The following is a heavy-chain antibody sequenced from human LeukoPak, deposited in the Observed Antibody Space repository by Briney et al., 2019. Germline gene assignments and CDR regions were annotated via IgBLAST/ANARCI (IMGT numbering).Heavy chain of an antibody. J-gene: IGHJ4*02. CDR3: ARDIVVVVAATLFDY. CDR2: IKQDGSEK. Sequence: GGSLRLSCAASGFTFSSYWMSWVRQAPGKGLEGVANIKQDGSEKYYVDSVKGRFTISRDNAKNSLYLQMNSLRAEDTAVYYCARDIVVVVAATLFDYWGQGTLVTVSS. D-gene: IGHD2-15*01. V-gene: IGHV3-7*01. CDR1: GFTFSSYW.